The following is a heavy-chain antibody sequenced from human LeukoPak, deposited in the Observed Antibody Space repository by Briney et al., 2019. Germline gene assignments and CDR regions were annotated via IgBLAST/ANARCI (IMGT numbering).Heavy chain of an antibody. CDR1: GFTFSSYW. Sequence: GGSLRLSCAASGFTFSSYWMSWVRQAPGKGLEWVANIKQDGSEKYYVDSVKGRFTISRDNAKNSLYLQMNSLRAEDTAVYYCARAANDFWSGYSAHDAFDIWGQGTMVTVSS. V-gene: IGHV3-7*01. D-gene: IGHD3-3*01. CDR2: IKQDGSEK. J-gene: IGHJ3*02. CDR3: ARAANDFWSGYSAHDAFDI.